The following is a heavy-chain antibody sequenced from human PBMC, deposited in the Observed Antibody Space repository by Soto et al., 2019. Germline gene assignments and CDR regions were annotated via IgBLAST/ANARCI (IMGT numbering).Heavy chain of an antibody. CDR2: INSDGSIT. D-gene: IGHD1-26*01. CDR3: ARAMTSVGAAAKGDF. V-gene: IGHV3-74*01. Sequence: EVQLVESGGGLILPGGSLRLSCAASGFTFNTHWMHWVRQAPGKGLVWVSRINSDGSITDYADSVKGRFSISRDNPRNTLYLQMNSLSPEDTAVYYCARAMTSVGAAAKGDFWDQGTLVTVSS. J-gene: IGHJ4*02. CDR1: GFTFNTHW.